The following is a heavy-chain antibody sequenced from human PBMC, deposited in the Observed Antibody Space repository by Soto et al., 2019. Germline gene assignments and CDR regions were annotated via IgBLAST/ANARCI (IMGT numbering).Heavy chain of an antibody. CDR1: SGSFRGYY. CDR2: INHSGNT. Sequence: SAPLYLTCAVDSGSFRGYYWTCIRQPPRTGLEWIGEINHSGNTNYNPSNKSQVTISVNTYKNQISLKMTSVTAADTAVYYCARDKITGLFDYWGQGTLVS. CDR3: ARDKITGLFDY. D-gene: IGHD2-8*02. J-gene: IGHJ4*02. V-gene: IGHV4-34*01.